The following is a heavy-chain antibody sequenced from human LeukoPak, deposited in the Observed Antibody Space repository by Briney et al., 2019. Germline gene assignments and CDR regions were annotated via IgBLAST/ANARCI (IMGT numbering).Heavy chain of an antibody. D-gene: IGHD2/OR15-2a*01. Sequence: PGGSLRLSCAASGFTYSSYSMNWVRHAPGKGLEWVAFIRYDGSNTYYADSVKGRLTVSRDDSKNTLYLQMNSPRGDDTAVYYCAKDGTSYYYIYYWGQGTLVTVSS. V-gene: IGHV3-30*02. CDR2: IRYDGSNT. CDR1: GFTYSSYS. J-gene: IGHJ4*02. CDR3: AKDGTSYYYIYY.